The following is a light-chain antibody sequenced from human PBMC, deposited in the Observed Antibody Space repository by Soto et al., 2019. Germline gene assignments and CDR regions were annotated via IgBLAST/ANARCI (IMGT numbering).Light chain of an antibody. V-gene: IGKV3-20*01. Sequence: EIVLTHSPGTLSLSPVERATLSCRASQSVPKNYLAWYQQEPGQAPRLLIHGASIRATDIPDRFSGGGSGTDFTLTISRLEPEDFAVYYCNKYDSEHKTFGQGTKVEIK. CDR2: GAS. J-gene: IGKJ1*01. CDR3: NKYDSEHKT. CDR1: QSVPKNY.